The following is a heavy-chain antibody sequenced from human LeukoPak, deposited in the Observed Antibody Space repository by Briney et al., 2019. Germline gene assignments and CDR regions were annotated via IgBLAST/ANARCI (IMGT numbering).Heavy chain of an antibody. D-gene: IGHD3-22*01. CDR2: INPSGRT. CDR3: ARGRQEVSMIVVVMTAVSYYLDV. J-gene: IGHJ6*03. Sequence: SETLSLTCAVYGGSFSGYYWTWIRQSPGKGLEWIGEINPSGRTSSNPSLKSRLTISLDASKNQFSLNLRSLTAADTAVYYCARGRQEVSMIVVVMTAVSYYLDVWGKGTTVTVS. V-gene: IGHV4-34*01. CDR1: GGSFSGYY.